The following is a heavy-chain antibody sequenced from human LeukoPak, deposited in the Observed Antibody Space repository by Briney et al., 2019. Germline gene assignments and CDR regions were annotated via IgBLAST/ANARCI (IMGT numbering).Heavy chain of an antibody. J-gene: IGHJ3*01. V-gene: IGHV3-33*01. CDR3: ARAARFLASTGAHAFDV. D-gene: IGHD2-8*02. Sequence: PGGSLRLSCAASGFTFSSYGMHWVRQAPGKGLERVAVIWYDGSNKYYADSVKGRFTISRENAKNSLYLQMNSLRAGDTAVYYCARAARFLASTGAHAFDVWGQGTMVTVSS. CDR2: IWYDGSNK. CDR1: GFTFSSYG.